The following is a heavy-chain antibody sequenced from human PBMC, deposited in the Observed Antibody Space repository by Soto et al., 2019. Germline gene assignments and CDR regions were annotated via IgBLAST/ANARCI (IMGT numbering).Heavy chain of an antibody. D-gene: IGHD6-19*01. Sequence: EVQLVESGGGLVQPGGSLRLSCAASGLIFSDYHMDWVRQAPGKGLAWVGRIRRKANSYTTEYAASVKGRFTISRDDSKNSLYLQMNSLKSEDTSVYYCAMLGGWSGGSSGMEVWGQGTTVTVSS. V-gene: IGHV3-72*01. CDR3: AMLGGWSGGSSGMEV. J-gene: IGHJ6*02. CDR2: IRRKANSYTT. CDR1: GLIFSDYH.